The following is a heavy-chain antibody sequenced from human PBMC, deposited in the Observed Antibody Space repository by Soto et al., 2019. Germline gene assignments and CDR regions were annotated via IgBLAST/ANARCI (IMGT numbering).Heavy chain of an antibody. CDR2: ISTYNGNT. Sequence: KVDWKAAGYAFSCHGIRWDQKNTGQGLEWVGWISTYNGNTNYAQKLQGRVTMTTDTSTSTAYMELRSLRSDDTAVYYCARGGGYRFGSFYYYGMDVWGQGTTVTVSS. CDR3: ARGGGYRFGSFYYYGMDV. D-gene: IGHD5-18*01. J-gene: IGHJ6*02. CDR1: GYAFSCHG. V-gene: IGHV1-18*01.